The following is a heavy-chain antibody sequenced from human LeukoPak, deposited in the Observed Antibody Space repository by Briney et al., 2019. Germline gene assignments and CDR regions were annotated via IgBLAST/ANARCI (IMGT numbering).Heavy chain of an antibody. V-gene: IGHV1-8*01. CDR3: AVPAAPMGWFDP. Sequence: ASVKVSCKASGYTFTSYDINWVRQAPGQGLEWMGWMNPNSGNTGYAQKFQGRVTMTRNTSISTAYMELSSLRSEDTAVYYCAVPAAPMGWFDPWGQGTLVTVSS. J-gene: IGHJ5*02. CDR2: MNPNSGNT. CDR1: GYTFTSYD. D-gene: IGHD2-2*01.